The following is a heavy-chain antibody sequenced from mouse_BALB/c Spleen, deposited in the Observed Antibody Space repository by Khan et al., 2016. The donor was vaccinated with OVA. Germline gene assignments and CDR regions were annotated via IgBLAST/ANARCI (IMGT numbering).Heavy chain of an antibody. Sequence: VQLQQSGAEVVKPGASVKLSCSASDFNIRDTYIHWVKQRPEQGLEWIGRIDPPNDDSKYGPKFQDKATLTADTSSHPAYLQLSRLTSEDTAVYYCATLYGTPFAYWGQGTLVSVSA. CDR1: DFNIRDTY. CDR3: ATLYGTPFAY. CDR2: IDPPNDDS. V-gene: IGHV14-3*02. D-gene: IGHD2-1*01. J-gene: IGHJ3*01.